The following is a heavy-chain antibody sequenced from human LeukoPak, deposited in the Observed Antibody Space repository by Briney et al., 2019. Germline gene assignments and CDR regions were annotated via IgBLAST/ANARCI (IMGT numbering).Heavy chain of an antibody. CDR3: ARDRYFDL. CDR2: MYYSGNT. CDR1: GDSISDYC. V-gene: IGHV4-59*01. Sequence: SETLSPTGTVSGDSISDYCWSWIRQPPGKGLEWIGYMYYSGNTKYNPSLVSRVTMSIDTSKDQFSLKLISVTAADTAMYYCARDRYFDLWGQGNQLTVSS. J-gene: IGHJ4*02. D-gene: IGHD3-9*01.